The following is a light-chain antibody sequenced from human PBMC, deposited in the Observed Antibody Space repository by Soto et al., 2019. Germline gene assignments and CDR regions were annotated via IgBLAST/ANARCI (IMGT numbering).Light chain of an antibody. CDR1: SSDVGGYNY. V-gene: IGLV2-14*03. CDR2: DVS. Sequence: SLLTQPASVSGSPGQSITISCSGTSSDVGGYNYVSWYQHHPGKAPKLMIYDVSNRPSGVSNRFSGSKSGNTASLIISGLQAEDEADYYCSSYTSSSPLSTYVFGTGTRSPS. CDR3: SSYTSSSPLSTYV. J-gene: IGLJ1*01.